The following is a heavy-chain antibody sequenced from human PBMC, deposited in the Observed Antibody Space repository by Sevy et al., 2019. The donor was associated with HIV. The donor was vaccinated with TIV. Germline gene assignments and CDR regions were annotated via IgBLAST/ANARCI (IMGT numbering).Heavy chain of an antibody. CDR3: ARDGGQLGFLDY. Sequence: SETLSLTCTVSGGSVSSGSYYWSWIRQPPGKGLEWIGYIYYSGSTNYNPSLKSRVTISVDTSKNQFSLKLSSVTAVDTAVYYCARDGGQLGFLDYWGQGTLVTVSS. J-gene: IGHJ4*02. V-gene: IGHV4-61*01. CDR2: IYYSGST. CDR1: GGSVSSGSYY. D-gene: IGHD6-6*01.